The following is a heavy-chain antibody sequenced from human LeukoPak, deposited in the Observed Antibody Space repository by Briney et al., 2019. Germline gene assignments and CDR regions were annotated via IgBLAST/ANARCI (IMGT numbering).Heavy chain of an antibody. CDR2: ISYDGSNK. D-gene: IGHD3-10*01. CDR1: GFTFSSYA. V-gene: IGHV3-30-3*01. CDR3: AKDQSTGYYGSGSYTD. J-gene: IGHJ4*02. Sequence: GSLRLSCAASGFTFSSYAMHWVRQAPGKGLEWVAVISYDGSNKYYADSVKGRFTISRDNSKNTLYLQMNSLRAEDTAVYYCAKDQSTGYYGSGSYTDWGQGTLVTVSS.